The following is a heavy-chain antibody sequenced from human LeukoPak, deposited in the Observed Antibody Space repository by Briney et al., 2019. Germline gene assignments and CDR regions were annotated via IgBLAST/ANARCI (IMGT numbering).Heavy chain of an antibody. CDR2: IYHSGST. V-gene: IGHV4-4*02. CDR1: GGSISSSNW. Sequence: SGTLSLTCAVSGGSISSSNWWSWVRQPPGKGLEWIGEIYHSGSTNYNPSLKSRVTILEDKSKNQFSLKMSSVTAADTAVYYCARDLSYGDYFMYDYWGQGTLVTVSS. J-gene: IGHJ4*02. D-gene: IGHD4-17*01. CDR3: ARDLSYGDYFMYDY.